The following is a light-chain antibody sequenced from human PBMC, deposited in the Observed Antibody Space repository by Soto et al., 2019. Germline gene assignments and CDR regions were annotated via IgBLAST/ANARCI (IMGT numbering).Light chain of an antibody. CDR1: SSNVGAGYD. V-gene: IGLV1-40*01. Sequence: QSVLTQPPSVSGAPGQRVNISSTGSSSNVGAGYDVHWYQQLPGTAPKLLIYGNSNRPSGVPDRFSGSKSGTSASLAITGLQAEDEADYYCQSYDSSLSGFYVFGTGTKLTVL. CDR3: QSYDSSLSGFYV. J-gene: IGLJ1*01. CDR2: GNS.